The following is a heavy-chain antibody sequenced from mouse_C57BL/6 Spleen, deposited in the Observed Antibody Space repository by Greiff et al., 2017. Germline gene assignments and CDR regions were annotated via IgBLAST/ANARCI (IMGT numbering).Heavy chain of an antibody. CDR1: GFTFSDYG. J-gene: IGHJ4*01. D-gene: IGHD2-2*01. CDR3: ARLWGYDRCYAMDY. Sequence: EVKLMESGGGLVQPGGSLKLSCAASGFTFSDYGMAWVRQAPRKGPEWVAFISNLAYSIYYADTVTGRFTISRENAKNTLYLEMSSLRSEDTAMYYCARLWGYDRCYAMDYWGQGTSVTVSS. V-gene: IGHV5-15*01. CDR2: ISNLAYSI.